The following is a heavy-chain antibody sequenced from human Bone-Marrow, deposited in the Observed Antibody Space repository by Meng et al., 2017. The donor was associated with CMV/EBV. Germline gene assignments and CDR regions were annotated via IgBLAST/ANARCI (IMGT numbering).Heavy chain of an antibody. CDR2: TYHSGIS. CDR3: VLSKGTALISN. Sequence: SETLSLTCTVSTYSISSGYYWGWIRQPPGKGLEWLGTTYHSGISFFNPSLKSRLTMSVDTSKNQFSLRLSSVTAADTAMYYCVLSKGTALISNWGQGTPGTVSS. D-gene: IGHD2-8*01. V-gene: IGHV4-38-2*02. CDR1: TYSISSGYY. J-gene: IGHJ4*02.